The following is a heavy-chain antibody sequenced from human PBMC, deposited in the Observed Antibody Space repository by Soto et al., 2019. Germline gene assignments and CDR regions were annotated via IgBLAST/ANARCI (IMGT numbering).Heavy chain of an antibody. V-gene: IGHV3-30-3*01. CDR3: ARDDIPFSWAYGMDV. Sequence: QVQLVESGGGVVQPGRSLRLSCAASGFTFSSYAMHWVRQAPGKGLEWVAVISYDGSNKYYADSVKGRFTISRDNSKNTLYLQMNSLRAEDTAVYYCARDDIPFSWAYGMDVWGQGTTVTVSS. CDR1: GFTFSSYA. J-gene: IGHJ6*02. CDR2: ISYDGSNK. D-gene: IGHD3-3*01.